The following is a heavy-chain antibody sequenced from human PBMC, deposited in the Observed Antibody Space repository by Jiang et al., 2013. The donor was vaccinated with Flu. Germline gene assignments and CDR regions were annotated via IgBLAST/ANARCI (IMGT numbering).Heavy chain of an antibody. CDR2: IYYSGST. V-gene: IGHV4-59*01. J-gene: IGHJ6*02. CDR1: GGSISSYY. Sequence: GSGLVKPSETLSLTCTVSGGSISSYYWSWIRQPPGKGLEWIGYIYYSGSTNYNPSLKSRVTISVDTSKNQFSLKLSSVTAADTAVYYCARDLRLYEAYYGMDVWGQGTTVTVSS. CDR3: ARDLRLYEAYYGMDV. D-gene: IGHD3-3*01.